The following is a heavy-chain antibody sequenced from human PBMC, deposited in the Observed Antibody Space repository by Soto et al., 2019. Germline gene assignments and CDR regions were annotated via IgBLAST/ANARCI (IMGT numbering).Heavy chain of an antibody. V-gene: IGHV3-23*01. J-gene: IGHJ4*02. CDR3: ARVPDLDYCSKTSCLYYFDY. CDR1: EFTFSSYF. Sequence: EVQLLGSGGGLVQPGGSLRLPCVPLEFTFSSYFMSGARQAPGRGLEWVPTINGHGVTTYYANSVKGRFIISRDTSKNSLYLQMNSLRAEDTAVYYCARVPDLDYCSKTSCLYYFDYWGQGALVTVSS. D-gene: IGHD2-2*01. CDR2: INGHGVTT.